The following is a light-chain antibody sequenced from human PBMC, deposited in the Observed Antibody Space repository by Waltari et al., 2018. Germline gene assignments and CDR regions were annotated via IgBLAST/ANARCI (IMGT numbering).Light chain of an antibody. Sequence: DIQMTQSPSPLSASVGDRVTITCRASHSISIWLAWYQQKPGRAPKLLIYQTSILESGVPSRFSGSASGTEFILTISSLQPDDFATYYCQHYSSYSSFGQGTKLEI. V-gene: IGKV1-5*03. J-gene: IGKJ2*03. CDR3: QHYSSYSS. CDR1: HSISIW. CDR2: QTS.